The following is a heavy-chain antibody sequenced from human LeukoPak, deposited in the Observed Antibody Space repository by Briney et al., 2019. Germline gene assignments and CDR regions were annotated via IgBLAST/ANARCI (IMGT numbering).Heavy chain of an antibody. CDR1: GGSISSYY. J-gene: IGHJ5*02. CDR2: IHTSGNT. CDR3: ARGSYDFWSGYFNWFDP. V-gene: IGHV4-4*07. D-gene: IGHD3-3*01. Sequence: SETLSLTCTVSGGSISSYYWSWIRQPAGKGLEWIGHIHTSGNTNYNSSLKSRVTISVDTSKNQFSLKLSSVAAADTAVYYCARGSYDFWSGYFNWFDPWGQGTLVTVSS.